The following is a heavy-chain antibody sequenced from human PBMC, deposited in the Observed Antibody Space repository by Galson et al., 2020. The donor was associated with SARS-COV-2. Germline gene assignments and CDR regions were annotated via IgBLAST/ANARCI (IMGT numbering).Heavy chain of an antibody. CDR3: ARARDGYNHFDY. CDR2: ISYDGFNK. J-gene: IGHJ4*02. CDR1: GFIFSSSA. V-gene: IGHV3-30-3*01. Sequence: GESLKISCAASGFIFSSSAMHWVRQAPGKGLEWLAVISYDGFNKYYADSVKGRFTVSRDESRDTLYMHMNSLRPEDTAVYYCARARDGYNHFDYWGQGTLVTVAS. D-gene: IGHD5-12*01.